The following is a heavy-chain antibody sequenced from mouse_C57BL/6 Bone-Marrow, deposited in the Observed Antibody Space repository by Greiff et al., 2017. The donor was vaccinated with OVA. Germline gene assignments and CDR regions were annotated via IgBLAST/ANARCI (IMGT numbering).Heavy chain of an antibody. CDR1: GFNIKDDY. D-gene: IGHD1-1*01. CDR3: TWIYAGFAY. CDR2: IDPENGDT. Sequence: EVQLQESGAELVRPGASVKLSCTASGFNIKDDYMHWVKQRPEQGLEWIGWIDPENGDTEYASKFQGKATITADTSSNTAYLQLSSLTSEDTAVYYCTWIYAGFAYWGQGTLVTVSA. J-gene: IGHJ3*01. V-gene: IGHV14-4*01.